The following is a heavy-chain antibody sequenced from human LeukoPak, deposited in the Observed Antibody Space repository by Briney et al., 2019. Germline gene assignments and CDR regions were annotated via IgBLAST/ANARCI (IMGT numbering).Heavy chain of an antibody. Sequence: PGRSLRLSCAASGFTFSSYSMNWIRQAPGKGLEWVSSISSSSSYIYYADSVKGRFTISRDNDKNSLYLQMNILRAEDTAFFFFARYYADGSGYALFDYWGQGTLVTVSS. CDR2: ISSSSSYI. CDR3: ARYYADGSGYALFDY. D-gene: IGHD3-22*01. CDR1: GFTFSSYS. V-gene: IGHV3-21*01. J-gene: IGHJ4*02.